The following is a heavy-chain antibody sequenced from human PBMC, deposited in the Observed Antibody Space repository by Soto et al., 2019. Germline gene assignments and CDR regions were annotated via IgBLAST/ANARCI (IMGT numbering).Heavy chain of an antibody. V-gene: IGHV1-18*01. CDR2: IRAYNGNT. Sequence: QVQLVQSGAEVKKPGASVKVSCKASGYTFSSYGISWVRQAPGQGLEWMGWIRAYNGNTNYAQKLQGRVTMTTDTPTSTAYLELRRLRSDDTAVYYSARDSPPFDPWRQGTLVTVSS. J-gene: IGHJ5*02. CDR3: ARDSPPFDP. CDR1: GYTFSSYG.